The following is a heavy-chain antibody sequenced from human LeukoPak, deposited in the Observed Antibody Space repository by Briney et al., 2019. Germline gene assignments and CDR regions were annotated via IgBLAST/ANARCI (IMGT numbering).Heavy chain of an antibody. J-gene: IGHJ3*02. D-gene: IGHD6-13*01. CDR3: AREYSRTAFDI. CDR1: GGSISSYY. CDR2: IYYSGST. V-gene: IGHV4-59*01. Sequence: SETLSLTCTVSGGSISSYYWSWIRQPPGKGLGWIGYIYYSGSTNYNPSLKSRVTISVDTSKNQFSLKLSSVTAADTAVYYCAREYSRTAFDIWGQGTMVTVSS.